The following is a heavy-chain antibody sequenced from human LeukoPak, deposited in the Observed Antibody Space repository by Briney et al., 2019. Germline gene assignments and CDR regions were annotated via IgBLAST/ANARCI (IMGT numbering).Heavy chain of an antibody. Sequence: GGSLRLSCAASGFTFSSYAMSWVRQAPGKGLEWVSAISGSGGSTYYADSVKGRFTISRDNSKNTLYLQMNSLRAEDTAVSYCAKEGEDYGDYEHQDYWGQGTLVTVSS. CDR3: AKEGEDYGDYEHQDY. D-gene: IGHD4-17*01. CDR2: ISGSGGST. CDR1: GFTFSSYA. V-gene: IGHV3-23*01. J-gene: IGHJ4*02.